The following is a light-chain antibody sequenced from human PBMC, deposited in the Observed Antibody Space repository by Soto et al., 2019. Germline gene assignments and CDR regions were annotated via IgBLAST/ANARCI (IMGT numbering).Light chain of an antibody. CDR1: QGISSW. CDR3: QQANSFPRT. V-gene: IGKV1-12*01. J-gene: IGKJ3*01. Sequence: DIQMTQSPSSVSASVGDRVTITRRASQGISSWLAWYQQKPGKAPTLLIYAASSLQSGVPSRFCGSGSWTDFTLTINYLQPEDFATYCCQQANSFPRTFGPGTEVDIK. CDR2: AAS.